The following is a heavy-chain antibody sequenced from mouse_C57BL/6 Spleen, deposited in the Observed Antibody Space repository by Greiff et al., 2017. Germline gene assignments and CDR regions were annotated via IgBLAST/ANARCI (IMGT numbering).Heavy chain of an antibody. D-gene: IGHD1-1*01. J-gene: IGHJ1*03. CDR3: ARDYGSPYWYFDV. CDR1: GYTFTSYW. Sequence: QFQLQQPGAELVRPGSSVKLSCKASGYTFTSYWLHWVKQRPIQGLEWIGNIDPSDSETHYNQKFKDKATLTVDKSSSTAYRQLSSLTSEDSAVYYWARDYGSPYWYFDVWGTGTTVTVSS. V-gene: IGHV1-52*01. CDR2: IDPSDSET.